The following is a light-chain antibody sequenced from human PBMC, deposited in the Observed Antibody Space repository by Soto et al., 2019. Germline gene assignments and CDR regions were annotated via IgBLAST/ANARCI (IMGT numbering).Light chain of an antibody. V-gene: IGLV1-51*02. Sequence: QSVLTQPPSVSAAPGQKVTISCSGSSSNIGTNYVSWYQQLPGAAPKLLIYENYKRPSGIPDRFSGSKSGTSATLGITGLQAGDEANYYCGTWDSSLSAGEFGGGTKLTVL. J-gene: IGLJ3*02. CDR1: SSNIGTNY. CDR2: ENY. CDR3: GTWDSSLSAGE.